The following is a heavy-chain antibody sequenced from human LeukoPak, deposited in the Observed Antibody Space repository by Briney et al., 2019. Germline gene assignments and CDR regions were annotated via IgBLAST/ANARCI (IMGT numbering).Heavy chain of an antibody. Sequence: ASVKVSCKASGYIFSNYGISWVRQAPGQGLEWMGWISGDNGNTNYAQKYQGRVTMTTDTATTTAYMELRGLGSDDTAVYYCARDLSTLVAVVGYWGQGTLVTVSS. CDR1: GYIFSNYG. V-gene: IGHV1-18*01. D-gene: IGHD2-2*01. CDR2: ISGDNGNT. CDR3: ARDLSTLVAVVGY. J-gene: IGHJ4*02.